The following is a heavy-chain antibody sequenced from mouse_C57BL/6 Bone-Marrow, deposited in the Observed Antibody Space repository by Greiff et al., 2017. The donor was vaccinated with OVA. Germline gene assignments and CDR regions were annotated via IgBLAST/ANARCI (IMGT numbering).Heavy chain of an antibody. Sequence: DVKLVESEGGLVQPGSSMKLSCTASGFTFSDYYMAWVRQVPEKGLEWVANINYDGSSTYYLDSLKSRFIISRYNAKNILYLQMRSLNSEDTATYYCARDCGPTEQGAMDDWGQGTSVTVSS. J-gene: IGHJ4*01. CDR2: INYDGSST. CDR1: GFTFSDYY. CDR3: ARDCGPTEQGAMDD. V-gene: IGHV5-16*01. D-gene: IGHD1-1*01.